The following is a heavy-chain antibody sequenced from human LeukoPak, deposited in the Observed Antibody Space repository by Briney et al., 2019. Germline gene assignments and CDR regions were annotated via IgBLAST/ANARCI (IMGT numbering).Heavy chain of an antibody. CDR2: IKQDGSEK. CDR3: ARGGYSYGYGLDY. CDR1: GFTFSSYW. V-gene: IGHV3-7*01. Sequence: GGSLRLSCAASGFTFSSYWMSWVRQAPGKGLEWVANIKQDGSEKYYVDSVKGRFTISRDNAKNSLYLQMNGLRAEDTAVCYCARGGYSYGYGLDYWGQGTLVTVSS. J-gene: IGHJ4*02. D-gene: IGHD5-18*01.